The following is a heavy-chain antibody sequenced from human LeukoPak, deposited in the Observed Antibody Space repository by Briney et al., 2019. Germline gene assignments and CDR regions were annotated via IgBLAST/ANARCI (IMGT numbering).Heavy chain of an antibody. CDR1: GGSFSGYY. Sequence: SETLSLTCAVYGGSFSGYYWSWIRQPPGKGLEWIGEINHSGSTNYNPSLKSRVTISVDTSKNQFSLKLSSVTAADTAVYYCASRGYSGYYYYGMDVWGKGTTVTVSS. V-gene: IGHV4-34*01. D-gene: IGHD5-12*01. CDR2: INHSGST. J-gene: IGHJ6*04. CDR3: ASRGYSGYYYYGMDV.